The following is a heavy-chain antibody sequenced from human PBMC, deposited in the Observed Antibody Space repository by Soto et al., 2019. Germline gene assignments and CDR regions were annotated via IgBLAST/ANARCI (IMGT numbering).Heavy chain of an antibody. CDR3: ARIYGSGGSCYGNYFDY. CDR1: GFSLSTSGVG. D-gene: IGHD2-15*01. V-gene: IGHV2-5*02. CDR2: IYWDDDK. J-gene: IGHJ4*02. Sequence: QITLKESGPTLVKPTQTLTLTCTFSGFSLSTSGVGVGWIRQSPGKALEWLALIYWDDDKRYSPSLKRRLTNTKHNHKNQVVHTMTNLDPVDKATYYCARIYGSGGSCYGNYFDYWGQGTLVTVSS.